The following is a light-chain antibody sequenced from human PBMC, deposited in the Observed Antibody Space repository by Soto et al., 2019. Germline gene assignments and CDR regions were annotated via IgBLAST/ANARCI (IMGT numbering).Light chain of an antibody. J-gene: IGLJ2*01. CDR2: STR. V-gene: IGLV7-43*01. CDR1: TGPVTTTHY. CDR3: LLYYDGPRV. Sequence: QTVVTQEPSLTVSPGGTVTLTCASSTGPVTTTHYPNWFQQKPGQAPRSLIYSTRNQHSWTPARFSGSLLGGKAALTLSGVQHEDEAEYYCLLYYDGPRVFGGGTKLTVL.